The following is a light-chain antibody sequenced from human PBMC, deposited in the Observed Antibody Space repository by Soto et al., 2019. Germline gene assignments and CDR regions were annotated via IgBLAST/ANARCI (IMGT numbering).Light chain of an antibody. CDR3: ISYTVSRSYV. J-gene: IGLJ1*01. CDR2: SVS. V-gene: IGLV2-14*01. Sequence: ALTHPASVSGSPGHSITIAFSGTSSDIGAYDHVAWFQQFPGKTPKLVIYSVSNRPSGVSYRFSGSKSGNTASLTISGLQADDEADYYCISYTVSRSYVFGPGTKVTVL. CDR1: SSDIGAYDH.